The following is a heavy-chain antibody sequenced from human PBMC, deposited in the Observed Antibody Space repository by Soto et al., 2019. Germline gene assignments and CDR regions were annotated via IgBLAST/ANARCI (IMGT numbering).Heavy chain of an antibody. CDR2: IYPGDSDT. V-gene: IGHV5-51*01. CDR3: ANGRKTSSDPTY. CDR1: GYSFTSYW. Sequence: PGESLKITCKGSGYSFTSYWIGWVRQMPGKGLEWMGIIYPGDSDTRYSPSFQDEVTISAAKSISTAYLQWSSLKASDTPMYYCANGRKTSSDPTYWGQGTLVAGS. D-gene: IGHD1-26*01. J-gene: IGHJ4*02.